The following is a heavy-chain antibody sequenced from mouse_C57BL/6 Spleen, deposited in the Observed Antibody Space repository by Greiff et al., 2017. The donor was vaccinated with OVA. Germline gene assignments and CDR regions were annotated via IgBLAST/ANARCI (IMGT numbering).Heavy chain of an antibody. CDR1: GYAFSSSW. CDR2: IYPGGGDT. V-gene: IGHV1-82*01. Sequence: VQLQQSGPELVKPGASVKISCKASGYAFSSSWMNWVKQRPGKGLEWIGRIYPGGGDTNYNGKFKGKATLTADKSSSTAYMQLSSLTSEDSAVYFCARSPHSGSRDYAMDYWGQGTSVTVSS. CDR3: ARSPHSGSRDYAMDY. D-gene: IGHD1-1*01. J-gene: IGHJ4*01.